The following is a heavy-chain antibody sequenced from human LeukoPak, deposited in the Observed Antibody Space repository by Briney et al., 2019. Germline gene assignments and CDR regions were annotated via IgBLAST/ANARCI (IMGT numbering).Heavy chain of an antibody. Sequence: GASVTVSCKASGYTFTSYGISWVRQAPGQGLEWMGWISAYNGNTNYAQKLQGRVTMTTDTSTSTAYMELRSLRSDDTAVYYCARDDVRPYGSGSSANDYWGQGTLVTVSS. CDR1: GYTFTSYG. V-gene: IGHV1-18*01. CDR3: ARDDVRPYGSGSSANDY. J-gene: IGHJ4*02. CDR2: ISAYNGNT. D-gene: IGHD3-10*01.